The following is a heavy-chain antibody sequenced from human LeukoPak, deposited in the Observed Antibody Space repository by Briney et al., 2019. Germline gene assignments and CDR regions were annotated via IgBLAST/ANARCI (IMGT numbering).Heavy chain of an antibody. V-gene: IGHV3-23*01. D-gene: IGHD1-26*01. CDR1: GFTFSSYA. CDR3: AKSQREACCYGMDV. J-gene: IGHJ6*02. CDR2: ISGSGGST. Sequence: PGGSLRLSCAASGFTFSSYAMSWVRQAPGKGLEWVSAISGSGGSTYYADSVKGRFTISRDNSKNTLYLQMNSLRPKDTAVYYCAKSQREACCYGMDVWGQGTTVTVS.